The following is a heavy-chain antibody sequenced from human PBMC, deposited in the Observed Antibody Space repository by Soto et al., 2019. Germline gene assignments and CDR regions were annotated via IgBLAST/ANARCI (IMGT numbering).Heavy chain of an antibody. CDR3: ARSGGTYNFDY. D-gene: IGHD1-1*01. CDR2: IFISGNT. Sequence: XETLSLTCTVASCSVSTYYWSWLRQPAGKGLEWIGRIFISGNTNYNPSLRSRVTMSVDTSKGQFSLNLTSVTAADTAVYFCARSGGTYNFDYWGQGNLVTVSS. CDR1: SCSVSTYY. J-gene: IGHJ4*02. V-gene: IGHV4-4*07.